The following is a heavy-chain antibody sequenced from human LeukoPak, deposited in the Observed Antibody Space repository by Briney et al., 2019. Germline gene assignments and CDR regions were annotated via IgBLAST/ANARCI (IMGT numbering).Heavy chain of an antibody. CDR1: GFPLRDAW. D-gene: IGHD5-18*01. J-gene: IGHJ4*02. V-gene: IGHV3-23*01. Sequence: GGSLRLSCAVSGFPLRDAWMNWVRQAPGKGLEWVSVISSGGNTYFADSVKGRFTISRDNSENTLYLQMNSLRAEDSAVYYCAKGGYSYGYFDYWGQGILVTVSS. CDR3: AKGGYSYGYFDY. CDR2: ISSGGNT.